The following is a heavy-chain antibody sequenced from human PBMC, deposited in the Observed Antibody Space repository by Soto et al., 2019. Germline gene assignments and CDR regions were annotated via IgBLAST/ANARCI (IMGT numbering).Heavy chain of an antibody. CDR3: SISSKVVTEGYYYYYGMDV. Sequence: PSETLSLTCTVSGGSISSGGYYWSWIRQHPGKGLEWIEYIYYSGSTYYNPSLKSRVTISVDTSKNQFSLKLSSVTAADTSVYYCSISSKVVTEGYYYYYGMDVWGQGTTVTVS. J-gene: IGHJ6*02. CDR2: IYYSGST. V-gene: IGHV4-31*03. D-gene: IGHD2-21*02. CDR1: GGSISSGGYY.